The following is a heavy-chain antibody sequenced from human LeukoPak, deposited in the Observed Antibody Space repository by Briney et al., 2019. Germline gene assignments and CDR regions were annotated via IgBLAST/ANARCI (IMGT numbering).Heavy chain of an antibody. Sequence: GASVKVSCKASGYTFTGYYMHWVRQAPGQGLEWMGWINPSSGGTNYAQKFQGRVTMTRDTSISTAYMELSRLRSDDTAVYYCARGAGYCSGGSCYVRGETNDDYWGQGTLVTVSS. CDR2: INPSSGGT. J-gene: IGHJ4*02. CDR1: GYTFTGYY. CDR3: ARGAGYCSGGSCYVRGETNDDY. V-gene: IGHV1-2*02. D-gene: IGHD2-15*01.